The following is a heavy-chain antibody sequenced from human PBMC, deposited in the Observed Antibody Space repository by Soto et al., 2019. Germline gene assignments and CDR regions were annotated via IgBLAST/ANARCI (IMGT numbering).Heavy chain of an antibody. Sequence: ASVKVSCKASGYTFTSYYMHLVRQAPGQGLEWMGIINPSGGSTSYAQKFQGRVTMTRDTSTSTAYMELRSLRSDDTAVYYCARGGIVGPAYYYYGMDVWGQGTTVTVSS. CDR3: ARGGIVGPAYYYYGMDV. J-gene: IGHJ6*02. V-gene: IGHV1-46*01. CDR2: INPSGGST. CDR1: GYTFTSYY. D-gene: IGHD1-1*01.